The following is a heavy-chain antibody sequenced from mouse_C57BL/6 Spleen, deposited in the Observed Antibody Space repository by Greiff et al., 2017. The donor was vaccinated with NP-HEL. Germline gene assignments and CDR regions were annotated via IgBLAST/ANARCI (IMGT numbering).Heavy chain of an antibody. CDR2: IDPSDSYT. D-gene: IGHD3-3*01. Sequence: QVQLQQPGAELVMPGASVKLSCKASGYTFTSYWMHWVKQRPGQGLEWIGEIDPSDSYTNYNQKFKGKSTLTVDKSSSTAYMQLSSLTSEDSAVYYCARRALMYYFDYWGQGTTLTVSS. CDR3: ARRALMYYFDY. J-gene: IGHJ2*01. V-gene: IGHV1-69*01. CDR1: GYTFTSYW.